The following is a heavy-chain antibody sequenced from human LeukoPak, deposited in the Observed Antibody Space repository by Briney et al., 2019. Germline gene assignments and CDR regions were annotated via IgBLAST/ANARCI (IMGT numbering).Heavy chain of an antibody. D-gene: IGHD2-15*01. CDR2: ISDGST. CDR1: GFTFRSYA. CDR3: AKWGLDCSVAGCLYYFDY. V-gene: IGHV3-23*01. J-gene: IGHJ4*02. Sequence: PGGSLRLSCAASGFTFRSYAMSWVRQAPGKGLEWVSGISDGSTYYADSIKGRFTISRDNSKNPLYLQMNNLRAEDTAVYYCAKWGLDCSVAGCLYYFDYCGQGTLVTVSS.